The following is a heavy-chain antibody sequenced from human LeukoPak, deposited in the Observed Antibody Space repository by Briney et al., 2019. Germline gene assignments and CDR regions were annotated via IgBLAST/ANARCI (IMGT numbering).Heavy chain of an antibody. V-gene: IGHV3-23*01. CDR2: ISGSGDTT. CDR1: GFTFSSYS. J-gene: IGHJ4*01. CDR3: AKKMDPEKTPGVEL. Sequence: GGSLRLSCTASGFTFSSYSMSWVRQGPGTGLEWVSAISGSGDTTFYADTVKGRFTISRDNSKKTLYLQVNSLRAEDTAVYFRAKKMDPEKTPGVELRGQGTPVTVSS. D-gene: IGHD3-10*01.